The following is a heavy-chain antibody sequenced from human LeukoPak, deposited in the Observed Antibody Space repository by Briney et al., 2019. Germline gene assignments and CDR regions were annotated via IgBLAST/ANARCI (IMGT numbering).Heavy chain of an antibody. D-gene: IGHD7-27*01. V-gene: IGHV3-23*01. CDR2: ISPNGDTT. CDR3: AGNWGLDY. CDR1: GFTFNIHA. Sequence: GGSLRLSCAASGFTFNIHAMTWARQAPGRGLEWVSVISPNGDTTFYADSVKGRFTISRDNSKNMVFLQMDSLGAEDMAVYYCAGNWGLDYWGQGTLVTVSS. J-gene: IGHJ4*02.